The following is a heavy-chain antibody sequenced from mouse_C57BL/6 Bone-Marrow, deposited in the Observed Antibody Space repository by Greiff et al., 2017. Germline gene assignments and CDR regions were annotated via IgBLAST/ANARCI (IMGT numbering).Heavy chain of an antibody. V-gene: IGHV10-3*01. Sequence: EVMLVASGGGLVQPKGSLKLSCAASGFTFNTYAMYWVRQAPGKGLEWVARIRSKSSNYATYYADSVKDRFTISRDDSQSMLYLQMNNLKTEDTAMYYCVRGDDYLAWFAYWGQGTLVTVSA. D-gene: IGHD2-4*01. CDR2: IRSKSSNYAT. CDR1: GFTFNTYA. CDR3: VRGDDYLAWFAY. J-gene: IGHJ3*01.